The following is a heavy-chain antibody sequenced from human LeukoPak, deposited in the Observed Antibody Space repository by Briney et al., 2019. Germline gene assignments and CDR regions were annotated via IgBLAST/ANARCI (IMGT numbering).Heavy chain of an antibody. D-gene: IGHD6-13*01. J-gene: IGHJ4*02. CDR1: GFTFSSYG. Sequence: GSSLRLSCAASGFTFSSYGMHWVRQAPGKGLEWVAVISYDGSNKYYADSVKGRFTISRDNSKNTLYLQMNSLRAEDTAVYYCAKRIAAAGIDDYWGQGTLVTVSS. CDR3: AKRIAAAGIDDY. V-gene: IGHV3-30*18. CDR2: ISYDGSNK.